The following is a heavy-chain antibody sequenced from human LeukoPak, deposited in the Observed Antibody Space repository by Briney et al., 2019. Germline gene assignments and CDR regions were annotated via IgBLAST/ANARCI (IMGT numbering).Heavy chain of an antibody. CDR2: ITTSSDDT. D-gene: IGHD6-13*01. Sequence: GGSLRLSCAASGFTFSSHDMDRVRQAPGKGLEWISHITTSSDDTHYADSVKGRFIISRDNVKDSLYLQMNSLRAEDTAVYYCVRDMTARSWHAFDSWGRGTLVTVSS. V-gene: IGHV3-48*03. CDR3: VRDMTARSWHAFDS. J-gene: IGHJ4*02. CDR1: GFTFSSHD.